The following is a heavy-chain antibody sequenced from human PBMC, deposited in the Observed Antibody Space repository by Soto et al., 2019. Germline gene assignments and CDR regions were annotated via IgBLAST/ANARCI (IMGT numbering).Heavy chain of an antibody. CDR3: AREGEEWSGWFPFDY. CDR1: GFTFSSYS. V-gene: IGHV3-48*01. D-gene: IGHD6-19*01. CDR2: ISSSSSTI. Sequence: GGSLRLSCAASGFTFSSYSMNWVRQAPGKGLEWVSYISSSSSTIYYADSVKGRFTISRDNAKNSLYLQMNSLRAEDTAVYYCAREGEEWSGWFPFDYWGQGTLVTVSS. J-gene: IGHJ4*02.